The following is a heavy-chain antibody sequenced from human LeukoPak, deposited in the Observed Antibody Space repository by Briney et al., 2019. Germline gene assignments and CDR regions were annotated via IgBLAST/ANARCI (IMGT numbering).Heavy chain of an antibody. Sequence: PSETLSLTCTVSGYSISSGYYWGWIRQPPGKGLEWIGSIYHSGSTYYNPSLKSRVTISVDTSKNQFSLKLSSVTAADTAVYYCARWYSSGWYPDSGFDYWGQGTLVTVSS. CDR1: GYSISSGYY. CDR2: IYHSGST. D-gene: IGHD6-19*01. J-gene: IGHJ4*02. V-gene: IGHV4-38-2*02. CDR3: ARWYSSGWYPDSGFDY.